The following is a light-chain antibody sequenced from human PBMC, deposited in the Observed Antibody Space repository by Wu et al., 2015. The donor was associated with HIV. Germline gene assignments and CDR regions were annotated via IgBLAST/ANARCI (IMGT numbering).Light chain of an antibody. CDR3: QQYGSSYS. CDR1: QSVSSSY. J-gene: IGKJ2*03. V-gene: IGKV3-20*01. Sequence: EIVLTQSPGTLSLSPGERATLSCRASQSVSSSYLAWYQQKPGQAPRLLIYGASSRATGIPDRFSGSGSGTDFTLTISRLEPEDFAVYYCQQYGSSYSFGRGDRVGDQT. CDR2: GAS.